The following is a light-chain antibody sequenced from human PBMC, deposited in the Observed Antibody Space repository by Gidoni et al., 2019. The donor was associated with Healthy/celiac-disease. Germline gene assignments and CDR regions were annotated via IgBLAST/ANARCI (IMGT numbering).Light chain of an antibody. Sequence: QSVLPQPPPASGTPGQGVTISCSGSSSNIGSNTVNWYQQLPGTAPKLLIYSNNQRPSGVPDRFSGSKSGTSASLAISGLQSEDEADYYCAAWDDSLNGPVVFGGGTKLTVL. J-gene: IGLJ2*01. CDR1: SSNIGSNT. V-gene: IGLV1-44*01. CDR3: AAWDDSLNGPVV. CDR2: SNN.